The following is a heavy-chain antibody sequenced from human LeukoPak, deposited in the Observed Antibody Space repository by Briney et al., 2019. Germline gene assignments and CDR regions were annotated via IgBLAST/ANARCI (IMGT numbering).Heavy chain of an antibody. V-gene: IGHV4-59*12. CDR1: GGSISSYY. J-gene: IGHJ1*01. CDR2: IYHSGST. CDR3: ASYGSGRLFQH. D-gene: IGHD3-10*01. Sequence: PSETLSLTCTVSGGSISSYYWSWIRQPPGKGLEWIGYIYHSGSTYYNPSLKSRVTISVDRSKNQFSLKLSSVTAADTAVYYCASYGSGRLFQHWGQGTLVTVSS.